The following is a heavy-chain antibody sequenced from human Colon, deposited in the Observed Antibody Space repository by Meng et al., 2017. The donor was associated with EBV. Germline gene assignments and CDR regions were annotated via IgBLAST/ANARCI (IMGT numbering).Heavy chain of an antibody. J-gene: IGHJ4*02. D-gene: IGHD6-13*01. Sequence: MHLVGSGGGVVQPGVSLRLCCAVSGFIFSNYGMHWVRQAPGKGLEWVAGVSYDGTNEYYADSLAGRFTISRDNSNNVVYLQMNSLRAVDTAVYYCAKEIGTRSSNWYIDSWGQGTLVTVSS. V-gene: IGHV3-30*18. CDR3: AKEIGTRSSNWYIDS. CDR2: VSYDGTNE. CDR1: GFIFSNYG.